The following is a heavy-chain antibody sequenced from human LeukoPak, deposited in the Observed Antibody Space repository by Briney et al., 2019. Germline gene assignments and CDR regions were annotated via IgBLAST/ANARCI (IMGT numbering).Heavy chain of an antibody. J-gene: IGHJ4*02. CDR2: ISYDGSNK. CDR3: AKDRNPYDSSGYYFDY. V-gene: IGHV3-30*18. CDR1: GFTFSSYG. D-gene: IGHD3-22*01. Sequence: GGSLRLSCAASGFTFSSYGTHWVRQAPGKGLEWVAVISYDGSNKYYADSVKGRFTISRDNSKNTLYLQMNSLRAEDTAVYYCAKDRNPYDSSGYYFDYWGQGTLVTVSS.